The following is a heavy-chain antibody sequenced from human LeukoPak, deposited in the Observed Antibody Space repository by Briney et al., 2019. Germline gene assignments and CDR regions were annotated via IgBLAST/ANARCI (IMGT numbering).Heavy chain of an antibody. V-gene: IGHV3-33*01. Sequence: GGSLRLSCAASGFSFRDFGMHWVRQAPGKGLEWLAIIWYDGSIKYYADSVKGRFTISRDNSKNTLYLQMNSLSAEDTAVYYCARDEDAFGGQGTLVTVSS. CDR1: GFSFRDFG. J-gene: IGHJ4*02. CDR3: ARDEDAF. CDR2: IWYDGSIK.